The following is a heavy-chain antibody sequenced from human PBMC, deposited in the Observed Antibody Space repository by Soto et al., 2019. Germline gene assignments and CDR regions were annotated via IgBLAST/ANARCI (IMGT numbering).Heavy chain of an antibody. V-gene: IGHV4-4*07. Sequence: LSLTCTVSGGSISSYYWSWIRQPAGKGLEWIGRIYTSGSTNYNPSLKSRVTMSVDTSKNQFSLKLSSVTAADTAVYYCARDLGVITFGGVIVTYSQDAFDIWGQGTMVTVSS. CDR3: ARDLGVITFGGVIVTYSQDAFDI. J-gene: IGHJ3*02. D-gene: IGHD3-16*02. CDR1: GGSISSYY. CDR2: IYTSGST.